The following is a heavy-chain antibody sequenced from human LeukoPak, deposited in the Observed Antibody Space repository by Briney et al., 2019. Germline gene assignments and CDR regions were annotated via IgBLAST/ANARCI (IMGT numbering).Heavy chain of an antibody. CDR3: ARDLYSNYFYYYGMDV. CDR1: GFTFSDYY. D-gene: IGHD4-4*01. V-gene: IGHV3-11*01. Sequence: GSLRLSCAASGFTFSDYYMSRIRQAPGKGLEWVSYISSSGSTIYYADSVKGRFTISRDNAKNSLYLQMNSLRAEDTAVYYCARDLYSNYFYYYGMDVWGQGTTVTVSS. CDR2: ISSSGSTI. J-gene: IGHJ6*02.